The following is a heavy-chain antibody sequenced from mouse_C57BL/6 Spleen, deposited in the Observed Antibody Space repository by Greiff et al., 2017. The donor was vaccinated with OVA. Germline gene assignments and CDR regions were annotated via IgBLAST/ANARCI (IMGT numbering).Heavy chain of an antibody. CDR2: IDPSDSYT. CDR3: ARKRTWDFDY. J-gene: IGHJ2*01. Sequence: QVQLQQPGAELVMPGASVKLSCKASGYTFTSYWMHWVKQRPGQGLEWIGEIDPSDSYTNYNQKFKGKSTLTVDKSSSTAYMQLSSLTSEDSAVYYCARKRTWDFDYWGQGTTLTVSS. D-gene: IGHD4-1*01. V-gene: IGHV1-69*01. CDR1: GYTFTSYW.